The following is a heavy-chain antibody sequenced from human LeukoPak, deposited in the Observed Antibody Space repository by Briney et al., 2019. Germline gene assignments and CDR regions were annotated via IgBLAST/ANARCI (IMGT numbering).Heavy chain of an antibody. J-gene: IGHJ6*02. Sequence: SETLSLTCPVSGGSVTTGSYFWSWIRQPPGKALEWIGYIFYTGSTNYNPPLKSRVTISRDTSKNQFSLKLTSVTAADTAVYYCARATAHYFHAVDAWGQGTTVTVSS. V-gene: IGHV4-61*01. CDR1: GGSVTTGSYF. D-gene: IGHD2/OR15-2a*01. CDR2: IFYTGST. CDR3: ARATAHYFHAVDA.